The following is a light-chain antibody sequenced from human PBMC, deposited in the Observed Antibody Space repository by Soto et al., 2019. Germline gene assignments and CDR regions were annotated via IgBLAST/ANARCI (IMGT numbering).Light chain of an antibody. CDR2: LNSDGSH. CDR1: SGHSSYA. Sequence: QPVLTQSPSASASLGASVKLTCTLSSGHSSYAIAWHQQQPEKGPRYLMKLNSDGSHSKGDGIPDRFSGSSSGAERYLTIASLQSQDEADYSCQTWGTGFGVFGGGTKLTVL. V-gene: IGLV4-69*01. CDR3: QTWGTGFGV. J-gene: IGLJ3*02.